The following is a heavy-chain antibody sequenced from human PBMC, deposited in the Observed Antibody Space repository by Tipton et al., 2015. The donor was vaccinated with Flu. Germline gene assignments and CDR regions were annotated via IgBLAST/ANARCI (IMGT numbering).Heavy chain of an antibody. D-gene: IGHD2-2*01. CDR1: GGSISSSTYY. CDR2: IYYSGTT. Sequence: LRLSCTVSGGSISSSTYYWGWIRQPPGKGLEWVGNIYYSGTTYYNPSLQSRVTISADTSKNQVSLKLTSVTAADTAMYYCARQIPAATKGRFDSWGQGILVTVSS. J-gene: IGHJ5*01. CDR3: ARQIPAATKGRFDS. V-gene: IGHV4-39*07.